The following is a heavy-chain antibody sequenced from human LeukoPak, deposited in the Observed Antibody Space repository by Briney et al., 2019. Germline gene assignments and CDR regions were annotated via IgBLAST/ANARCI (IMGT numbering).Heavy chain of an antibody. V-gene: IGHV3-66*01. J-gene: IGHJ3*02. CDR3: AREMYCSGGSCYGDAFDI. CDR1: GFTFRDYA. D-gene: IGHD2-15*01. CDR2: IYSGGST. Sequence: GGSLRLSCTASGFTFRDYAMSWVRQAPGRGLEWVSVIYSGGSTYYADSVKGRFSISRDKSKNTLYLQMNSLRAEDTALYYCAREMYCSGGSCYGDAFDIWGQGTMVTVSS.